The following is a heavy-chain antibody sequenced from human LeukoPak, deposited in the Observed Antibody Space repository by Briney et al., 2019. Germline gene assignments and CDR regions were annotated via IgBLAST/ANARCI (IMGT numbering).Heavy chain of an antibody. CDR3: AKTSHYDFWSGHQTNWFDP. D-gene: IGHD3-3*01. Sequence: QTGGSLRLSCAASGFTFSSYAMHWVRQAPGKGLEWVAVISYDGSNKYYADSVKGRFTISRDNSKNTLYLQMNSLRAEDTAVYYCAKTSHYDFWSGHQTNWFDPWGQGTLVTVSS. V-gene: IGHV3-30*04. CDR2: ISYDGSNK. CDR1: GFTFSSYA. J-gene: IGHJ5*02.